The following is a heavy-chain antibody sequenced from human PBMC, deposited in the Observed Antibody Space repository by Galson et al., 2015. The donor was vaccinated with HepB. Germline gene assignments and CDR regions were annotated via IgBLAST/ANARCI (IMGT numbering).Heavy chain of an antibody. CDR1: GYTLTELS. Sequence: SVKVSCKVSGYTLTELSMHWVRQAPGKGLEWMGGFDPEDGETIYAQKFQGRVTMTEDTSTDTAYMELSSLRSEDTAVYYCATDRLRQDSSGWYYWFDPWGQGTLVTVSS. CDR3: ATDRLRQDSSGWYYWFDP. V-gene: IGHV1-24*01. CDR2: FDPEDGET. D-gene: IGHD6-19*01. J-gene: IGHJ5*02.